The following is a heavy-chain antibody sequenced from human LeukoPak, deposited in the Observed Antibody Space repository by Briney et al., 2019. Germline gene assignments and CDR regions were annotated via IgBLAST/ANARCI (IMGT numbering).Heavy chain of an antibody. CDR1: GGSINSYY. Sequence: SETLSLTCTVSGGSINSYYWSWIRQPPGKGLEWIGYIYYSGDTKYNPSLKSRVTILVDTSKNQFSLKLTSLTAADTAVYYCARQEMGYSYNLFDYWGQGTLVTVSS. CDR3: ARQEMGYSYNLFDY. J-gene: IGHJ4*02. V-gene: IGHV4-59*08. CDR2: IYYSGDT. D-gene: IGHD5-18*01.